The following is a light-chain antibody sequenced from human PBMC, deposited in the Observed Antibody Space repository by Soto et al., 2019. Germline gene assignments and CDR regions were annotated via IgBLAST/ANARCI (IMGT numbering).Light chain of an antibody. V-gene: IGLV2-8*01. CDR3: SSHPGSNNHYF. J-gene: IGLJ1*01. CDR2: EVS. Sequence: QSVLTQPPSASGSPGQSVTISCTGTSSDVGAYNYVSWYQQLPGKAPKLIIYEVSKRPSGVPDRFSGSKSGNTASLTVSGLQAVYEADYHRSSHPGSNNHYFFGTGTKVTV. CDR1: SSDVGAYNY.